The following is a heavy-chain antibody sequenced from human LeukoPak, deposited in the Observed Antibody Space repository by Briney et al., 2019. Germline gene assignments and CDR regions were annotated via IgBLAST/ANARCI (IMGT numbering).Heavy chain of an antibody. Sequence: GASVKVSCKASGGTFSSYAISWVRQAPGQGLEWMGGIIPIFGTANYAQKFQGRVTITADESTSTAYMELSSLRSEDTAVYYCARGPEYYDSSGFGSTGFDPWGQGTLVTVSS. V-gene: IGHV1-69*13. CDR1: GGTFSSYA. CDR3: ARGPEYYDSSGFGSTGFDP. J-gene: IGHJ5*02. CDR2: IIPIFGTA. D-gene: IGHD3-22*01.